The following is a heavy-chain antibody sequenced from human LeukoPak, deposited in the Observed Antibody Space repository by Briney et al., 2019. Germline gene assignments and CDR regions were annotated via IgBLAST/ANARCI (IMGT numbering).Heavy chain of an antibody. V-gene: IGHV3-33*08. CDR3: ARAGVGTIDADY. CDR1: GFTFSSYA. CDR2: IWYDGSNK. J-gene: IGHJ4*02. Sequence: GGSLRLSCAASGFTFSSYAMHWVRQAPGKGLEWVALIWYDGSNKYYADSVKGRFTISRDNSKNTMYLQMSSLRVEDTAIYYCARAGVGTIDADYWGQGTLVTVSS. D-gene: IGHD5-12*01.